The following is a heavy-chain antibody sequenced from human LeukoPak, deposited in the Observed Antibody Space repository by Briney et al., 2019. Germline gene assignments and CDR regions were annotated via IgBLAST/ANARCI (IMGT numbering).Heavy chain of an antibody. D-gene: IGHD3-3*01. J-gene: IGHJ6*03. CDR2: INPNSGDT. CDR3: SRDFGEPTGYYMDV. Sequence: GASVKVSCKASGYTFTGYYMHWVRQAPGQGLEWLGWINPNSGDTNYAQKFQGRVTTTRDTSISTAYMELSSLRSDDTAVYYCSRDFGEPTGYYMDVWGKGTTVTVSS. V-gene: IGHV1-2*02. CDR1: GYTFTGYY.